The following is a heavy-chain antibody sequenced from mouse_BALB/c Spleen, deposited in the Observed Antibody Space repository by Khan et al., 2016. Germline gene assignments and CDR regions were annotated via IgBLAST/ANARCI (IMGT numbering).Heavy chain of an antibody. CDR3: TCYGNILAWFAY. CDR2: IDPENGDT. J-gene: IGHJ3*01. Sequence: VRLQQSGAELVRSGASVKLSCTASGFNIKDYYVHWVNQRPEQGLEWIGWIDPENGDTGYVPKFQGKATMTADTSSNTAYLQLSSLTSEDTAVYYCTCYGNILAWFAYWGQGTLVTVSA. V-gene: IGHV14-4*02. D-gene: IGHD2-10*01. CDR1: GFNIKDYY.